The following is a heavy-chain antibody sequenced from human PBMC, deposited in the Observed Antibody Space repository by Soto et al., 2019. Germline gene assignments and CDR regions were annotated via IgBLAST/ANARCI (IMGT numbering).Heavy chain of an antibody. D-gene: IGHD6-19*01. CDR2: IIPIFGTA. J-gene: IGHJ4*02. V-gene: IGHV1-69*13. CDR1: GGTFSSYA. CDR3: ARDSYSSGWYSPHPPPFDY. Sequence: SVKVSCKASGGTFSSYAISWVRQAPGQGLEWMGGIIPIFGTANYAQKFQGRVTITADESTSTAYMELSSLRSEDTAVYYCARDSYSSGWYSPHPPPFDYWGQGTLVTV.